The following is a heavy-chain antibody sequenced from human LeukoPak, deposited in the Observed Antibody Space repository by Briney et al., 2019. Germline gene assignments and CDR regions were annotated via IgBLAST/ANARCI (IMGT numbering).Heavy chain of an antibody. CDR2: IIPILGIA. Sequence: ASVKVSCKASGGTFSSYTISWVRQAPGQGLEWMGGIIPILGIANYAQKFQGRVTITADKSTSTAYMELSSLRSEDTAVYYCAREYCGGDCYPYYYYYYMDVRGKGTTVTVSS. CDR1: GGTFSSYT. CDR3: AREYCGGDCYPYYYYYYMDV. J-gene: IGHJ6*03. V-gene: IGHV1-69*10. D-gene: IGHD2-21*01.